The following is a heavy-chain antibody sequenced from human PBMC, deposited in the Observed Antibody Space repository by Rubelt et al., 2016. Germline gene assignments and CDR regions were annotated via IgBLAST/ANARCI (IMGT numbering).Heavy chain of an antibody. CDR2: ISSSSNTI. V-gene: IGHV3-48*02. D-gene: IGHD3-16*01. J-gene: IGHJ6*02. CDR3: ARMGPLGPSYYDYGMDV. Sequence: EVQLVESGGGLVQPGGSLRLSCAASGFTFSSYIMNWVRQAPGKRLEWVSYISSSSNTIYYADSVKGRFTISRDNAKKSLCLQMNSMGDEDTAVHYCARMGPLGPSYYDYGMDVWGQGTTVTGSS. CDR1: GFTFSSYI.